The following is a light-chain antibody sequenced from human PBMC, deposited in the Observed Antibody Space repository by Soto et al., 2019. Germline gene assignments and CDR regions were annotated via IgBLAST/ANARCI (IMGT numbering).Light chain of an antibody. V-gene: IGKV1-9*01. CDR2: TIS. CDR3: QKTTAYQLN. CDR1: RDTSSN. J-gene: IGKJ4*01. Sequence: DIQLPQSPSFLSASVGDRVTITCRASRDTSSNLAWYQQKPGRAPKLLIYTISTLHSGVPPRFSGSGSGTEFTLTISSLQPEDFATYYSQKTTAYQLNFVGGTKVEIK.